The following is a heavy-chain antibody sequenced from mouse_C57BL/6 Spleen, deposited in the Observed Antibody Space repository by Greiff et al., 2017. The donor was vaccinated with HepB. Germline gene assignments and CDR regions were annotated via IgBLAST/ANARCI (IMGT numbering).Heavy chain of an antibody. CDR1: GYTFTSYW. CDR2: IYPGSGST. V-gene: IGHV1-55*01. Sequence: QVQLQQPGAELVKPGASVKMSCKASGYTFTSYWITWVRQSPGQGLEWIGDIYPGSGSTNYNEKFKSKATLTVDTSSSTAYMQLSSLTSEDSAVYGCAREGKEGDMDYWGQGTSVTVSS. J-gene: IGHJ4*01. D-gene: IGHD1-3*01. CDR3: AREGKEGDMDY.